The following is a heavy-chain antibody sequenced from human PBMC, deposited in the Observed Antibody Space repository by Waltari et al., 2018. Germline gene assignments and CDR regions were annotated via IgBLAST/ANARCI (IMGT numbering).Heavy chain of an antibody. D-gene: IGHD2-15*01. V-gene: IGHV1-24*01. J-gene: IGHJ4*02. CDR2: FKRKSDET. CDR3: ATGLSVVVGFDY. Sequence: QVQLVQSGAEVKKPGASVKVSCKVSGYTLTELSIDWVRQAAGKGLEWMGTFKRKSDETIFSQKCEGRVTMTEDTSTDTAYMELSSLRSEDTAVYYCATGLSVVVGFDYWGQGTLVTVSS. CDR1: GYTLTELS.